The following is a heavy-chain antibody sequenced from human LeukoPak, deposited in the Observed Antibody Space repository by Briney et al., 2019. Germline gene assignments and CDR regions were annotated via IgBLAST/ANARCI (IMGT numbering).Heavy chain of an antibody. CDR2: IWPDGNYK. D-gene: IGHD3-10*01. CDR3: VRASGSFDY. CDR1: GFTFSDYG. V-gene: IGHV3-33*01. J-gene: IGHJ4*02. Sequence: GGSLRLSCAVPGFTFSDYGIHWVRQAPGKGLEWVAVIWPDGNYKYYADSVKGRFTISRDNSKKTLWLQMNSLRVEDTAVYYCVRASGSFDYWGQGTLVTVSS.